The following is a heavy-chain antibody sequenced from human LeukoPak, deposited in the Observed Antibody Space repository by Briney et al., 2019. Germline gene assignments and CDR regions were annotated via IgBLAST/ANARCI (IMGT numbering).Heavy chain of an antibody. D-gene: IGHD3-10*01. CDR3: ARALWFGETFPAY. J-gene: IGHJ4*02. V-gene: IGHV3-48*01. Sequence: GGSLRLSCTASEFTFGDFAISWVRQAPGKGLEWVSYISSSSSTIYYADSVKGRFTISRDNAKNSLYLQMNSLRAEDTAVYYCARALWFGETFPAYWGQGTLVTVSS. CDR2: ISSSSSTI. CDR1: EFTFGDFA.